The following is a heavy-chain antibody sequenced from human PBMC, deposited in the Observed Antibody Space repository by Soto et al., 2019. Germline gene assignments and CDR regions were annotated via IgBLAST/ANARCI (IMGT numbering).Heavy chain of an antibody. J-gene: IGHJ3*02. V-gene: IGHV5-51*01. CDR2: IYPGDSDT. CDR1: GYGFTNYW. Sequence: PGESLRISCKGSGYGFTNYWIGWVRQMPGKGLEWMGIIYPGDSDTRYSPSFQGQVTISADKSISTAYLQWSSLKASDTAMYYCARRPGTAGNAFDIWGQGTMVTVSS. CDR3: ARRPGTAGNAFDI. D-gene: IGHD1-1*01.